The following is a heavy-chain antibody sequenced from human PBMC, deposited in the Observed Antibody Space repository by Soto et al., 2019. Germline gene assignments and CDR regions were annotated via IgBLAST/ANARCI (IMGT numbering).Heavy chain of an antibody. CDR3: ARDQYCSGGSCWRDYYYGMDV. D-gene: IGHD2-15*01. J-gene: IGHJ6*02. Sequence: GASVKVSCKASGYTFTSYGISWVRQAHGQGLEWMGWISAYNGNTNYAQKLQGRVTMTTDTSTSTAYMELRSLRSDDTAVYYCARDQYCSGGSCWRDYYYGMDVWGQGTTVTVSS. CDR1: GYTFTSYG. V-gene: IGHV1-18*01. CDR2: ISAYNGNT.